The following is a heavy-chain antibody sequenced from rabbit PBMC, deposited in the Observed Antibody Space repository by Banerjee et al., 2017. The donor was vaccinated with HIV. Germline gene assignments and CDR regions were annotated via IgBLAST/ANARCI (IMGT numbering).Heavy chain of an antibody. J-gene: IGHJ4*01. CDR1: GFSFSSGYD. CDR2: IWTGDGST. CDR3: ARAPYSSGWRFNL. Sequence: QEQLEESGGDLVKPEGSLTLTCTASGFSFSSGYDMCWVRQAPGKGLEWIACIWTGDGSTYYATWLNGRFTLSKTSSTTVTLQMTSLTAADTATYFCARAPYSSGWRFNLWGPGTLVTVS. V-gene: IGHV1S45*01. D-gene: IGHD4-1*01.